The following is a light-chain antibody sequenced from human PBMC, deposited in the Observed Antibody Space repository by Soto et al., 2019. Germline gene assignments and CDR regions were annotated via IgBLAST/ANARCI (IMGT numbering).Light chain of an antibody. V-gene: IGKV1-5*03. CDR3: QQYDVYSRT. CDR2: RAS. Sequence: DIQMTQSPTTLSASVGDRVTITCRASQSISTWLAWCQQKPGKAPKLLIYRASTLESRVPSRFSGSGSGTEFTLTISSLQPDDFATYYCQQYDVYSRTFGQGTEVEIK. CDR1: QSISTW. J-gene: IGKJ1*01.